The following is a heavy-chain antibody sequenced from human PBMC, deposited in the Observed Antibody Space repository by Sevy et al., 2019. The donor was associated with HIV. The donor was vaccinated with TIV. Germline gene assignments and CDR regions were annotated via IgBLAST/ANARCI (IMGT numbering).Heavy chain of an antibody. V-gene: IGHV3-30*02. J-gene: IGHJ4*02. Sequence: GGSLRLSCAASGFTFSSYGMHWVRQAPGKGLEWVAFIRYDGSNKYYADSVKGRFTISRDNSKNTLYLKMNSLRAADTAVYYCAKGPSPMITFGGVVDYWGQGTLVTVSS. CDR3: AKGPSPMITFGGVVDY. CDR1: GFTFSSYG. D-gene: IGHD3-16*01. CDR2: IRYDGSNK.